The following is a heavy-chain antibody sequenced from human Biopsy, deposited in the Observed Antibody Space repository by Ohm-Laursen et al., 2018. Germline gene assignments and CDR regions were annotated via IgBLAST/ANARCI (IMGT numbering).Heavy chain of an antibody. CDR2: IFYSGIT. CDR3: ARHPTGFWFDP. J-gene: IGHJ5*02. Sequence: SETLSLTCPVSGGSVSSNVAYWAWIRQPPGKGLESIGSIFYSGITYYNPSLQSRVTMSVDTSKNQFSLNLPSVTAADTAVYYCARHPTGFWFDPWGQGTLVIVSS. CDR1: GGSVSSNVAY. V-gene: IGHV4-39*01.